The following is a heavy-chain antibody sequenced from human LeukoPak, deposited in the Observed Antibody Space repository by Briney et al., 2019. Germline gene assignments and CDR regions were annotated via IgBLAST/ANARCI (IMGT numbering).Heavy chain of an antibody. D-gene: IGHD3-22*01. CDR1: GGTFSSYA. Sequence: SVKVSCTASGGTFSSYAISWVRQAPGQRLEWMGGIIPIFGTANYAQKFQGRVTITADESTSTAYMELSSLRSEDTAVYYCASSPQDSSGYYWGGGFDYWGQGTLVTVSS. CDR3: ASSPQDSSGYYWGGGFDY. V-gene: IGHV1-69*13. J-gene: IGHJ4*02. CDR2: IIPIFGTA.